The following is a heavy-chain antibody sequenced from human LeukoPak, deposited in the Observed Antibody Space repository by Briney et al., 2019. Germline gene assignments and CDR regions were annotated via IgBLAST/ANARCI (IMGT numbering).Heavy chain of an antibody. D-gene: IGHD3-22*01. CDR2: IYTSGST. CDR1: GGSISSYY. J-gene: IGHJ6*03. V-gene: IGHV4-4*07. CDR3: ARHGLGSSGYYHYYYYMDV. Sequence: SETLSLTCTVSGGSISSYYWSWIRQPAGKGLEWIGRIYTSGSTNYNPSLKSRVTMLVDTSKNQFSLKLSSVTAADTAVYYCARHGLGSSGYYHYYYYMDVWGKGTTVTVSS.